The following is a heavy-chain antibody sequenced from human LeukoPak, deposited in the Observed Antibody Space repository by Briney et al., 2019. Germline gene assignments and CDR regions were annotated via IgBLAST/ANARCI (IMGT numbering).Heavy chain of an antibody. D-gene: IGHD6-6*01. CDR1: GFTVSSNY. Sequence: PGGSLRLSCAASGFTVSSNYMSWVRQAPGKGLEWVSVIYSGGSTYYADSVKGRFTISRDNSKNTLYLQMNSLRAEDTAVYYCAGEYSSSSEYFQHWGQGTLVTVSS. J-gene: IGHJ1*01. CDR3: AGEYSSSSEYFQH. CDR2: IYSGGST. V-gene: IGHV3-53*01.